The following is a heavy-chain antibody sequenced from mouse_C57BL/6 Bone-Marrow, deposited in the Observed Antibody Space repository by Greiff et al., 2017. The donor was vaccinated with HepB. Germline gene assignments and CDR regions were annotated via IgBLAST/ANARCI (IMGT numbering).Heavy chain of an antibody. CDR2: IGPGSGST. D-gene: IGHD6-1*01. J-gene: IGHJ2*01. CDR1: GYTFTDYY. V-gene: IGHV1-77*01. CDR3: ARAARVVYFDY. Sequence: VKLQQSGAELVKPGASVKISCKASGYTFTDYYINWVKQRPGQGLEWIGKIGPGSGSTYYNEKFKGKATLTVDKSSSTAYMQLSSLTSEDSAVYYCARAARVVYFDYWGQGTTLTVSS.